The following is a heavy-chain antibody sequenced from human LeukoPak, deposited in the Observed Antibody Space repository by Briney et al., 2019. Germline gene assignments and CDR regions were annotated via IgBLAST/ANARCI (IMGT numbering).Heavy chain of an antibody. V-gene: IGHV3-48*04. CDR2: ISSSSSTI. D-gene: IGHD3-3*02. CDR3: IRAFDC. CDR1: GFTFSSYG. J-gene: IGHJ4*02. Sequence: PGGSLRLSCAASGFTFSSYGMNWVRQAPGRGLEWVSYISSSSSTIYYADSVKGRFTVSRDNAKNSLYLQMSSLRAEDTAVYYCIRAFDCWGQGALATVSS.